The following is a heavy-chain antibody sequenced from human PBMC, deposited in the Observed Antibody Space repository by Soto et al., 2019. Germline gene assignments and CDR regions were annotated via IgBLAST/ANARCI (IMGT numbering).Heavy chain of an antibody. CDR3: TTDLWRIAVVVGSTGYFNP. CDR1: SGSISSYY. Sequence: PSETLSLTCTVSSGSISSYYWSWIRQPPGKGLEWIGYIHYTGNTNSNPSLKGRVTLSIDPSWNQFSLKLRSVTAEDTAVYYCTTDLWRIAVVVGSTGYFNPWGQGTPVTVSS. D-gene: IGHD2-15*01. V-gene: IGHV4-59*01. CDR2: IHYTGNT. J-gene: IGHJ5*02.